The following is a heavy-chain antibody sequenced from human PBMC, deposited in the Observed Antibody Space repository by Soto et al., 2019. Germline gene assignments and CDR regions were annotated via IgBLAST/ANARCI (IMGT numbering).Heavy chain of an antibody. V-gene: IGHV1-18*01. D-gene: IGHD2-15*01. Sequence: RASVKVSCKASGYTFTSYGISWVRQAPGQGLEWMGWISAYNGNTNYAQKLQGRVTMTTDTSTSTAYMELRSLRSDDTAVYYCAREKLGYCSGGSCYSAPRRFDPWGQGTLVTVSS. CDR2: ISAYNGNT. CDR3: AREKLGYCSGGSCYSAPRRFDP. CDR1: GYTFTSYG. J-gene: IGHJ5*02.